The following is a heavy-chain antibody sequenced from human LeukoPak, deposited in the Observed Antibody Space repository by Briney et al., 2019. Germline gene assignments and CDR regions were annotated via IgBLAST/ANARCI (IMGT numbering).Heavy chain of an antibody. CDR2: ISGSGGST. Sequence: PGGSLRLSCAASGFSFSSYAMSWVRQAPGKGLEWVSAISGSGGSTYYADSVKGRFTISRDDSKNTLYLQMNSLRAEDTAVYYCAKVLNYYYYGMGVWGQGTTVTVSS. CDR3: AKVLNYYYYGMGV. V-gene: IGHV3-23*01. CDR1: GFSFSSYA. J-gene: IGHJ6*02. D-gene: IGHD3-9*01.